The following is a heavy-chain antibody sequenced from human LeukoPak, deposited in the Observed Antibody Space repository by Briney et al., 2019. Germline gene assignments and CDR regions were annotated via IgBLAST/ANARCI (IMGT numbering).Heavy chain of an antibody. CDR3: ASGSGSYYPFDY. V-gene: IGHV4-4*02. CDR1: GFTFSSYSM. D-gene: IGHD1-26*01. CDR2: IYHSGST. J-gene: IGHJ4*02. Sequence: PGGSLRLSCAASGFTFSSYSMNWVRQSPGRGLEWIGEIYHSGSTNYNPSLKSRVTISVDKSKNQFSLKLTSVTAADTAVYYCASGSGSYYPFDYWGQGTLVTVSS.